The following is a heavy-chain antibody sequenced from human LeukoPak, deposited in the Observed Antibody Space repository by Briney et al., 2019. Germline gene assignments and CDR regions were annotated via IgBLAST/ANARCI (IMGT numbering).Heavy chain of an antibody. D-gene: IGHD6-6*01. CDR3: ARDARQSPPSSFDY. CDR1: GGSISSGDYY. Sequence: PSETLSLTCTVSGGSISSGDYYWSWIRQPPGKGLEWIGYIYYSGSTYYNPSLKSRVTISVDTSKNQFSLKLSSVTAADTAVYYCARDARQSPPSSFDYWGQGTLVTVSS. J-gene: IGHJ4*02. V-gene: IGHV4-30-4*01. CDR2: IYYSGST.